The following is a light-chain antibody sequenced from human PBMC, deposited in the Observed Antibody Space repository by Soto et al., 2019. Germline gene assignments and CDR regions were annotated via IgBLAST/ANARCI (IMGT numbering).Light chain of an antibody. Sequence: QSVLTQPRSVSGSPGQSVTISRTGTSSDVGGYDYVSWYQQHPGKAPKLMIYGVTKRPSGVPDRFSGSKSGNTASLTISGLQAEDESDYYCCSHGGRHSYVFGTGTKVTVL. V-gene: IGLV2-11*01. CDR3: CSHGGRHSYV. J-gene: IGLJ1*01. CDR2: GVT. CDR1: SSDVGGYDY.